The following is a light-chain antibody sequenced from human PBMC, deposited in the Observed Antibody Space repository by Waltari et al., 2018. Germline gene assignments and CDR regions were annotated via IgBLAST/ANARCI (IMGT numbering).Light chain of an antibody. CDR3: SSFTSSSTLV. V-gene: IGLV2-14*03. Sequence: QSALTQPVSVSGSPGQSITISCTGTISDVGGYNYVARYQQHPGKAPKLLIYDVTNRPSGVSNRFSGSKSGNTASLTISGLQAEDEADYHCSSFTSSSTLVFGTGTKVTVL. CDR1: ISDVGGYNY. CDR2: DVT. J-gene: IGLJ1*01.